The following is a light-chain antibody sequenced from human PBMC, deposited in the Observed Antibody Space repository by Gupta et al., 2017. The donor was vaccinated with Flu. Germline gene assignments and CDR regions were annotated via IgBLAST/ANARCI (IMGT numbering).Light chain of an antibody. V-gene: IGKV1-39*01. Sequence: DLQMTQSPSSLSASVGDRVTITCRASQSISTYLSWYQQKPGKAPKLLIYAASSLQSGVPSRFSGSGSGTDVTLTIGGLQPEDFATDYCQQRDRTPRTFGQGTXVEIK. CDR2: AAS. CDR1: QSISTY. J-gene: IGKJ1*01. CDR3: QQRDRTPRT.